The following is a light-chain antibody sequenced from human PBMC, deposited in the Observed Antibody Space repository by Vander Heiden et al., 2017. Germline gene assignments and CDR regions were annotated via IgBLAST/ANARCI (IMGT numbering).Light chain of an antibody. CDR3: AAWDDSLNGVV. CDR1: SSNIGSNT. V-gene: IGLV1-44*01. CDR2: SNH. J-gene: IGLJ2*01. Sequence: QSVLTQPPSASGTPGQRVTISCSESSSNIGSNTVHWYQQLPATAPQLLIYSNHHRPSGVPDRFSGSKSGTSASLAISGLQSEDEADYYCAAWDDSLNGVVFGGGTKLTVL.